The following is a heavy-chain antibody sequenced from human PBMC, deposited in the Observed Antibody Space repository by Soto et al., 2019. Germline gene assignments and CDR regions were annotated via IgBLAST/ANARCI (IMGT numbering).Heavy chain of an antibody. J-gene: IGHJ4*02. CDR3: ARTRAVGQADFDY. Sequence: QVQLQESGPGLVKPSETLSLTCTVSGGSISSYYWSWIRQPPGKGLEWIGHIYYSGRINYNPSLKSRVTISVDTSKNQFSLKLTSVTAADTAVYYCARTRAVGQADFDYWGQGTLVTVSS. V-gene: IGHV4-59*08. CDR2: IYYSGRI. CDR1: GGSISSYY. D-gene: IGHD6-19*01.